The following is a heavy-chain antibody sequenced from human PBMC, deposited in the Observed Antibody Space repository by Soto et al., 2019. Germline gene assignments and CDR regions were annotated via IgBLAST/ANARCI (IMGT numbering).Heavy chain of an antibody. D-gene: IGHD1-20*01. CDR3: ASFHNFFHAFDI. J-gene: IGHJ3*02. V-gene: IGHV4-39*01. CDR1: GGSIRSGGDY. CDR2: IIYSGTT. Sequence: QLQLQESGPGLVKPSETLSLTCSVSGGSIRSGGDYWGWFRQPPEKGPEWIGTIIYSGTTYYNASLKSRVTISADTSTNKFSLNLHSVTAADTAVYYCASFHNFFHAFDIWGHGTMVTVSS.